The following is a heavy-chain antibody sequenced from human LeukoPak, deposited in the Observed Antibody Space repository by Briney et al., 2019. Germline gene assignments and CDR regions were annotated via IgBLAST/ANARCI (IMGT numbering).Heavy chain of an antibody. J-gene: IGHJ3*02. V-gene: IGHV1-18*01. D-gene: IGHD3-22*01. CDR2: VSTYNGNT. CDR3: ARVGPRDLIVVVITENDAFDI. CDR1: GYTFTSYG. Sequence: ASVKVSCRASGYTFTSYGISWVRQAPGQGLEWMGWVSTYNGNTNYAQKLQGRVTMTTDTSTSTAYMELRSLRSDDPAVYYCARVGPRDLIVVVITENDAFDIWGQGTTVTVSS.